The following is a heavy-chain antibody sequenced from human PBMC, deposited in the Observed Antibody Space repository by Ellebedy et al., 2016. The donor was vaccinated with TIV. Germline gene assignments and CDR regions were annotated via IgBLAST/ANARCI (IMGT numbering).Heavy chain of an antibody. CDR1: GYTFPSYG. CDR3: ARNYGDYFDY. D-gene: IGHD4-17*01. CDR2: ISTYNGNT. V-gene: IGHV1-18*01. J-gene: IGHJ4*02. Sequence: AASVKVSCKASGYTFPSYGISWVRQAPGQGLEWMGWISTYNGNTNYAQNIQGRVTITTDTSTSTAYLELRSLRSDDTAFFYCARNYGDYFDYWGQGTLVTVSS.